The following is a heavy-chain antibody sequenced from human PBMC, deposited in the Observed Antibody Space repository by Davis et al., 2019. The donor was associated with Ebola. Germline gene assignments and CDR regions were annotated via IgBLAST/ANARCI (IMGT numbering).Heavy chain of an antibody. CDR2: IYYSGST. Sequence: MPSETLSLTCTVSGGSISSSSYYWGWIRQPPGKGLEWIGSIYYSGSTYYNPSLKSRVTISVDTSKNQFSLKLSSVTAADTAVYYCARRDKSSSWSTWDYFDYWGQGTLVTVSS. CDR3: ARRDKSSSWSTWDYFDY. CDR1: GGSISSSSYY. V-gene: IGHV4-39*01. J-gene: IGHJ4*02. D-gene: IGHD6-13*01.